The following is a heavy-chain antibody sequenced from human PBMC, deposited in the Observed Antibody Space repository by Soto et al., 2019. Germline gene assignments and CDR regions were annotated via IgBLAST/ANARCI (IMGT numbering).Heavy chain of an antibody. V-gene: IGHV3-21*01. CDR3: ARDRPYYYDSSGPSFDY. D-gene: IGHD3-22*01. Sequence: PGGSLRLSCAASGFTFSSYGMNWVRQAPGKGLEWVSSISSSSSYIYYADSVKGRFTISRDNAKNSLYLQMNSLRAEDTAVYYCARDRPYYYDSSGPSFDYWGQGTLVTVSS. CDR2: ISSSSSYI. J-gene: IGHJ4*02. CDR1: GFTFSSYG.